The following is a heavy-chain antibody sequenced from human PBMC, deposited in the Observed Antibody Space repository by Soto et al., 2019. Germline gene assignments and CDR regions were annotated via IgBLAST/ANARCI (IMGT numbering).Heavy chain of an antibody. CDR3: ARDWEVPTRRWFDP. CDR2: TYYRSKWYN. CDR1: GDSVSSNSAA. D-gene: IGHD1-26*01. V-gene: IGHV6-1*01. Sequence: PSQTLSLTCAISGDSVSSNSAAWNWIRQSPSRGLERLGRTYYRSKWYNDYAVSVKSRITINPDTSKNQFSLQLNSVTPEDTAVYYCARDWEVPTRRWFDPWGQGTLVTVSS. J-gene: IGHJ5*02.